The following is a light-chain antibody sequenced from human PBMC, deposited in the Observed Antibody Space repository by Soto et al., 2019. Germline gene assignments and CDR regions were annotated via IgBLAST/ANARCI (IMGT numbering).Light chain of an antibody. CDR2: GNS. Sequence: QSVLTQPPSVSGAPGQRVTISCTGSSSNIGAGYDVHWYQQLPGTAPKLPIYGNSNRPSGVPDRFSGSKSGTSASLAITGLQAEDEADYYCQSYDSSLSGYVFGTWTKLTVL. CDR3: QSYDSSLSGYV. J-gene: IGLJ1*01. V-gene: IGLV1-40*01. CDR1: SSNIGAGYD.